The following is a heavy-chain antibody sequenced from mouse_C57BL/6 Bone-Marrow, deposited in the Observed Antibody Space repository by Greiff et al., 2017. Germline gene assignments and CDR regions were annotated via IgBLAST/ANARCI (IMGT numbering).Heavy chain of an antibody. V-gene: IGHV1-7*01. J-gene: IGHJ2*01. CDR3: ARNYGNAY. D-gene: IGHD2-1*01. CDR1: GYTFTSYW. Sequence: QVQLKESGAELAKPGASVKLSCKASGYTFTSYWMHWVKQRPGQGLEWIGYINPSSGYTKYNQKFKDKATLTAEKSSSTAYMQLSSLTYEDSAVYYCARNYGNAYWGQGTTLTVSS. CDR2: INPSSGYT.